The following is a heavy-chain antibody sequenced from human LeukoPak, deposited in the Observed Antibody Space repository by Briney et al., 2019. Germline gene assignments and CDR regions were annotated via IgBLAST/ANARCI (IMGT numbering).Heavy chain of an antibody. CDR2: IDTDNYM. CDR1: GFTFSSPF. Sequence: GGSLRLSCAASGFTFSSPFFNWVRQAPGKGLEWVSSIDTDNYMYYADSVKGRFTISRDNAKNSLFLQMNSLRADDTAVYYCARLGGSFSDYWGQGVLVTVSS. J-gene: IGHJ4*02. D-gene: IGHD1-26*01. V-gene: IGHV3-69-1*01. CDR3: ARLGGSFSDY.